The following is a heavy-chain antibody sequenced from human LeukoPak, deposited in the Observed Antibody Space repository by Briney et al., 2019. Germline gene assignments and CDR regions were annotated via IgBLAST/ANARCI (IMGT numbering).Heavy chain of an antibody. CDR1: GGSISTYY. J-gene: IGHJ4*02. Sequence: SETLSLTCSVSGGSISTYYWAWIRQPPGQGLEGIGYIYYSGSTNYNPSLKSQVTISLDTSKNQCSLKLSSVTAADTAVYYCARAIWSGYPDSWGQGTLVIVFS. CDR2: IYYSGST. V-gene: IGHV4-59*01. D-gene: IGHD3-3*01. CDR3: ARAIWSGYPDS.